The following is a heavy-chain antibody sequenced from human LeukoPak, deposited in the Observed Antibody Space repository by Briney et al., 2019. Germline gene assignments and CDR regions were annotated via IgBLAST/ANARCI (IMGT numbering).Heavy chain of an antibody. CDR1: GGSISSGGYY. J-gene: IGHJ4*02. CDR2: IYYSGST. D-gene: IGHD1-14*01. CDR3: AREDVLDRRNIDY. V-gene: IGHV4-31*03. Sequence: SQTLPLTCTVFGGSISSGGYYWSWIRQHPGKGLEWIGYIYYSGSTYYNPSLKSRVTISVDTSKNQFSLRLSSVTAADTGVYYCAREDVLDRRNIDYWGQGTLVTISS.